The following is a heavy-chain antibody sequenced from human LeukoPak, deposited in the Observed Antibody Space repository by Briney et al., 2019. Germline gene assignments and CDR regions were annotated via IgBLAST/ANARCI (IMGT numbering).Heavy chain of an antibody. CDR2: IYNGDKT. Sequence: GGSLRLSCSASGFTVSSSYMSWVRQAPGKGLEWVSVIYNGDKTYYADAVKGRFTISGDNSENTLYLQMNSLRAEDTAVYYCASPEGAVAANSFDYWGQGTLVTVSS. CDR3: ASPEGAVAANSFDY. J-gene: IGHJ4*02. CDR1: GFTVSSSY. D-gene: IGHD6-19*01. V-gene: IGHV3-53*01.